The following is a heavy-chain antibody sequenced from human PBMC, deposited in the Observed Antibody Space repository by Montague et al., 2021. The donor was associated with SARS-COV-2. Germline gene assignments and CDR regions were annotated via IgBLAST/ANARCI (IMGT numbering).Heavy chain of an antibody. CDR1: GGSIRRHY. CDR3: ARVLRSCTNGVCRTYYYYGMDV. J-gene: IGHJ6*02. Sequence: SETLSLTCSVSGGSIRRHYWSWIRQPPGKGLEWIGYIYSSGSTNXNPSPQSRLTMSVDTSKNQFSLKLSSVTAADTAVYYCARVLRSCTNGVCRTYYYYGMDVWGQGTTVTVSS. D-gene: IGHD2-8*01. CDR2: IYSSGST. V-gene: IGHV4-59*11.